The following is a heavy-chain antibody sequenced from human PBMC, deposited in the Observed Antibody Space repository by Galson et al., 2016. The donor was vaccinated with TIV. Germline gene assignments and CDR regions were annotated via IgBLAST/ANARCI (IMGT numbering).Heavy chain of an antibody. CDR2: TYSSSRWYN. V-gene: IGHV6-1*01. CDR1: GDSVSSKSAA. J-gene: IGHJ4*02. D-gene: IGHD5-24*01. Sequence: CAISGDSVSSKSAAWNWIRQSPSRGLEWLGRTYSSSRWYNEYAVSVRSRISINPDTSKNQFSLQLNSVTPEDTAIYYCARGGGDGQKALTHFDHWGQGTLVTVSS. CDR3: ARGGGDGQKALTHFDH.